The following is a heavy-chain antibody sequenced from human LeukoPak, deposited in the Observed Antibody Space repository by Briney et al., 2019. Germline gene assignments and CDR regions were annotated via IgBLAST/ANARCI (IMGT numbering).Heavy chain of an antibody. Sequence: GGSLRLSCAASGFTFSSYGMHWVRQAPGKGLEWVAFIRYDGSNKYYADSVKGRFTISRDNSKNTLYLQMNSLRAEDTAVYYCAKDLTGYDILTGLDYWGQGTLVTVSS. CDR2: IRYDGSNK. D-gene: IGHD3-9*01. J-gene: IGHJ4*02. V-gene: IGHV3-30*02. CDR1: GFTFSSYG. CDR3: AKDLTGYDILTGLDY.